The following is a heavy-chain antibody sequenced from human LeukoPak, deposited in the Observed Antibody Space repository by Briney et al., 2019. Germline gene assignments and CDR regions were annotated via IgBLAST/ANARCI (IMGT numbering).Heavy chain of an antibody. CDR2: IYYSGST. Sequence: SETLSLTCTVSGDSISSSSYYWGWIRQPPGKGLEWIGSIYYSGSTYYNPSLKSRVTISVDTSKNQFSLKLSSVTAADTAVYYCARGRRYSYGYNYWGQGTLVTVPS. J-gene: IGHJ4*02. V-gene: IGHV4-39*07. D-gene: IGHD5-18*01. CDR3: ARGRRYSYGYNY. CDR1: GDSISSSSYY.